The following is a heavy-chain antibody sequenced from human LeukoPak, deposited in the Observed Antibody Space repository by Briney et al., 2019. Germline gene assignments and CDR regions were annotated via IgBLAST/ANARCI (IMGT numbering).Heavy chain of an antibody. D-gene: IGHD2-15*01. CDR1: GFTFSSYD. V-gene: IGHV3-23*01. CDR3: AKRGGTESFYYYYYMDV. CDR2: ISRSGGTT. J-gene: IGHJ6*03. Sequence: GGSLRLSCAAPGFTFSSYDMTWVRQTPGKGLEWVALISRSGGTTYYADSVKGRFTISRDNSKNTLYLQMNSPRAEDTAEYYCAKRGGTESFYYYYYMDVWGKGTTVTVSS.